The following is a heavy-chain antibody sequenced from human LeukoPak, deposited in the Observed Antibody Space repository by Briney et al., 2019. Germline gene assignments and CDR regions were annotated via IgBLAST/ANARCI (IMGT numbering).Heavy chain of an antibody. Sequence: GGSLRLSCAASGFTVSSNYMSWVRQAPGKGLEWVLVIYSGGSTYYADSVKGRFTISRDNSKNTLYLQMNSLRAEDTAVYYCARDKQWLGNFDYWGQGTLVTVSS. CDR3: ARDKQWLGNFDY. CDR1: GFTVSSNY. D-gene: IGHD6-19*01. V-gene: IGHV3-66*01. CDR2: IYSGGST. J-gene: IGHJ4*02.